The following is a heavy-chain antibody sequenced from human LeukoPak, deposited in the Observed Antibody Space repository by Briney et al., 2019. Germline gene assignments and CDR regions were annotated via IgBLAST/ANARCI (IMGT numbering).Heavy chain of an antibody. CDR3: ASSGKAGLRYFDWLLYRNYYYYGMDV. CDR1: GFTVSSNY. V-gene: IGHV3-53*05. Sequence: GGSLRLSCAASGFTVSSNYMSWVRQAPGKGLEWVSSIYSGGSTYYADSVKGRFTISRDISKNTVYLQMNSLRSEDTAVYYCASSGKAGLRYFDWLLYRNYYYYGMDVWGQGTTVTVSS. D-gene: IGHD3-9*01. CDR2: IYSGGST. J-gene: IGHJ6*02.